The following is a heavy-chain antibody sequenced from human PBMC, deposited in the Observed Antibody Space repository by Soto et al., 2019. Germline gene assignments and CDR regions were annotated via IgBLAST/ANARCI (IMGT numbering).Heavy chain of an antibody. J-gene: IGHJ5*02. CDR3: VSHRQVRRLAS. CDR2: IKNDGRAA. Sequence: EVQLVESGGGLVQPGESLRLSCAASGFTFSSYWMNWVRQAPGKGLVWVSRIKNDGRAATYADSVKGRFTISRHNAKNNMYIQMNRLRAKQTAVYYCVSHRQVRRLASWGQGTLLTVSS. D-gene: IGHD2-21*01. V-gene: IGHV3-74*01. CDR1: GFTFSSYW.